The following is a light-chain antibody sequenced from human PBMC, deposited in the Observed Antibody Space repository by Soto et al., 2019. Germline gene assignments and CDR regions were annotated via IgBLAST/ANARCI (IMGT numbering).Light chain of an antibody. CDR2: EVS. Sequence: QSVLTQPASVSGSAGQSITISCTGTSSDVGSYNLVSWYQQHPGKAPKLMIYEVSKRPSGVSNRFSGSKPGNTASLTISGLQAEDEADYYCCSYAGSSTFYVFGTGTKVTVL. CDR1: SSDVGSYNL. CDR3: CSYAGSSTFYV. J-gene: IGLJ1*01. V-gene: IGLV2-23*02.